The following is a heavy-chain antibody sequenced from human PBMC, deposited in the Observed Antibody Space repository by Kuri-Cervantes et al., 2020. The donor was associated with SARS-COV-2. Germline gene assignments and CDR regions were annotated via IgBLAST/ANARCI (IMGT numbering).Heavy chain of an antibody. CDR1: GFSFSSLP. V-gene: IGHV3-30*03. CDR2: ISSDGNNR. Sequence: GESLKISCAASGFSFSSLPMHWVRHAPGKGLQWVARISSDGNNRYHVDFVKGRFTSSRENARTSFYVQIRSLRAEDTAVYYCASQQLPLFDYWGQGTLVTVSS. D-gene: IGHD6-13*01. CDR3: ASQQLPLFDY. J-gene: IGHJ4*02.